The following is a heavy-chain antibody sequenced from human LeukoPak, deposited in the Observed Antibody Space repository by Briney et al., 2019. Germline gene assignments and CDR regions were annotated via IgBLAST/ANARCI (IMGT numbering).Heavy chain of an antibody. CDR3: ARGLHCSSTSCRDY. J-gene: IGHJ4*02. D-gene: IGHD2-2*01. CDR1: GYTFTGYY. CDR2: INPNSGGT. Sequence: ASVKVSCKASGYTFTGYYMHWVRQAPGQGLEWMGWINPNSGGTNYAQKFQGRVTMTRDTSTSTAYMELSRLRSDDTAVYYCARGLHCSSTSCRDYWGQGTLVTVSS. V-gene: IGHV1-2*02.